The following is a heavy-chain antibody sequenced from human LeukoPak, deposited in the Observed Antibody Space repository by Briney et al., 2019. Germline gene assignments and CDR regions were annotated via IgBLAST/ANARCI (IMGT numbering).Heavy chain of an antibody. CDR1: GFTFSSYA. D-gene: IGHD5-24*01. J-gene: IGHJ4*02. V-gene: IGHV3-30-3*01. CDR3: ARSRDGYNLDY. CDR2: ISYDGSNK. Sequence: PGGSLRLSCAASGFTFSSYAMHWVRQAPGKGLEWVAVISYDGSNKYYADSVKGRFTISRDNSKNTLYLQMSSLRAEDTAVYYCARSRDGYNLDYWGQGTLVTVSS.